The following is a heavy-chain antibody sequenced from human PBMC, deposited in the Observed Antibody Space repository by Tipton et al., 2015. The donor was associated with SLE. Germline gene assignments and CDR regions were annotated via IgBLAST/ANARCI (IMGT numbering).Heavy chain of an antibody. Sequence: SLRLSCAASGFTFNDQRMTWVRQAPGKGLEWVSSISSGSLSMYYGDSVKGRFTISRDNAKNSLYLQMNSLREDDTAVYYCARIQYSCGPDFFDYWGQGILVTVSS. J-gene: IGHJ4*02. CDR1: GFTFNDQR. D-gene: IGHD6-19*01. CDR3: ARIQYSCGPDFFDY. V-gene: IGHV3-21*03. CDR2: ISSGSLSM.